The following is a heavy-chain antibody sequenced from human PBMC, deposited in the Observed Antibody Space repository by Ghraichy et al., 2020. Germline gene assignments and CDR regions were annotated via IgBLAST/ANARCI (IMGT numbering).Heavy chain of an antibody. CDR3: ARASSSSWYVNYYYYYGMDV. D-gene: IGHD6-13*01. J-gene: IGHJ6*02. Sequence: SQTLSLTCAISGDSVSSNSAAWNWIRQSPSRDLEWLGRTYYRSKWYNDYAVSVKSRITINPDTSKNPFSLQLNSVTPEDTAVYYCARASSSSWYVNYYYYYGMDVWGQGTTVTVSS. CDR2: TYYRSKWYN. CDR1: GDSVSSNSAA. V-gene: IGHV6-1*01.